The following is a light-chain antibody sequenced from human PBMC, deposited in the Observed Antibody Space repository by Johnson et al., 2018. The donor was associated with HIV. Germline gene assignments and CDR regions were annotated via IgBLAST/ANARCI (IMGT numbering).Light chain of an antibody. CDR3: GTWDSSLSASYV. Sequence: QSVLTQPPSVSAAPGQKVTISCSGSSSNVGNNYVSWYKQLPGAAPKLLIYETNKRPSGIPDRFSGSKSGTSATLGITGLQTGDEAGYYCGTWDSSLSASYVFGTGTKVSVL. J-gene: IGLJ1*01. CDR2: ETN. CDR1: SSNVGNNY. V-gene: IGLV1-51*02.